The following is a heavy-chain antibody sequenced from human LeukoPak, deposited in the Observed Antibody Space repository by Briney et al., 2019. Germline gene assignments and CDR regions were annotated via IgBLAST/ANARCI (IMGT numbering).Heavy chain of an antibody. J-gene: IGHJ4*02. Sequence: PSETLSLTCTVSGVSLSSDYWSWIRQPPGKGLERIGSIYYSGSTNYNPSLKSRVTISVDTSKNQFSLKLSFVTAADTAVYYCARQKDSGTYPFDYWGQGTLVTVSS. V-gene: IGHV4-59*08. CDR2: IYYSGST. CDR1: GVSLSSDY. D-gene: IGHD1-26*01. CDR3: ARQKDSGTYPFDY.